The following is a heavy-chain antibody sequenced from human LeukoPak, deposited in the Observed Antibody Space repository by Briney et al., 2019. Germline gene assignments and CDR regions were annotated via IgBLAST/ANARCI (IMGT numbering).Heavy chain of an antibody. CDR2: ISAYNGNT. J-gene: IGHJ5*02. V-gene: IGHV1-18*01. CDR1: GYSFSSYG. Sequence: GASVKVSCTASGYSFSSYGISWLRQAPGQGLEWLGWISAYNGNTKYAQKVQGRVTMTTDTSTSTAYMELRNLTSYDTAVYYSAGDLSLFDLKCRGGSCRLTYNWFDPWGQGTLVTVSS. D-gene: IGHD2-15*01. CDR3: AGDLSLFDLKCRGGSCRLTYNWFDP.